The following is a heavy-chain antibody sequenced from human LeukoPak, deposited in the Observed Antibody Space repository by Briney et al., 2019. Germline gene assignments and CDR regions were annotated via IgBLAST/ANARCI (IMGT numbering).Heavy chain of an antibody. CDR1: GGSISSGSYY. CDR2: IYTSGST. J-gene: IGHJ5*02. CDR3: ARWLGYCSSTSCYSWFDP. D-gene: IGHD2-2*02. V-gene: IGHV4-61*02. Sequence: PSETLSLTCTVSGGSISSGSYYWSWIRQPAGKGLEWIGRIYTSGSTNYNPSLKSRVTISVDTSKNQFSLKLSSVTAADTVVYYCARWLGYCSSTSCYSWFDPWGQGTLVTVSS.